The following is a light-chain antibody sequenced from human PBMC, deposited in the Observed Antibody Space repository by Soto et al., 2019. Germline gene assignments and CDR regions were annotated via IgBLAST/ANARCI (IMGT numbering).Light chain of an antibody. Sequence: DILMTQSPSTLSKSVGDRFTITCRASQSISSWLAWYQQKPGKAPKLLIYKASSLESGVPSRFSGSGSGTEFTLTISSLQSEDFAVYYCQQYNGWPITFGQGTRLEIK. V-gene: IGKV1-5*03. CDR2: KAS. CDR3: QQYNGWPIT. CDR1: QSISSW. J-gene: IGKJ5*01.